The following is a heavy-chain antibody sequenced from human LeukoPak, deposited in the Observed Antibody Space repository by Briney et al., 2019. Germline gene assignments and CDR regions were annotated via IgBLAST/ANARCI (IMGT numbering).Heavy chain of an antibody. CDR1: GGSTSSGNYY. CDR2: INHSGST. Sequence: PSETLSLTCTVSGGSTSSGNYYWGWIRQPPGKGLEWIGEINHSGSTNYNPSLKSRVTISVDTSKNQFSLKLSSVTAADTAVYYCARVLREPYPYYDFWSGYYRGFDPWGQGTLVTVSS. J-gene: IGHJ5*02. CDR3: ARVLREPYPYYDFWSGYYRGFDP. V-gene: IGHV4-39*07. D-gene: IGHD3-3*01.